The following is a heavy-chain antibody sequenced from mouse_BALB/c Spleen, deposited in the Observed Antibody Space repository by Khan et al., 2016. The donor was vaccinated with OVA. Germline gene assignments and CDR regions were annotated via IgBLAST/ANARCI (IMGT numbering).Heavy chain of an antibody. CDR3: ARAYYGNYREAMDY. CDR2: IWGDGTT. V-gene: IGHV2-6-7*01. CDR1: GFSLTGYG. J-gene: IGHJ4*01. Sequence: QVQLKESGPSLVAPSQSLSITCTVSGFSLTGYGVNWVRQPPGKGLEWLGMIWGDGTTDYNSALNSRLSISKDNSKSQVFLKMNSLQTDDTARYYCARAYYGNYREAMDYWGQGTSVTVSS. D-gene: IGHD2-10*01.